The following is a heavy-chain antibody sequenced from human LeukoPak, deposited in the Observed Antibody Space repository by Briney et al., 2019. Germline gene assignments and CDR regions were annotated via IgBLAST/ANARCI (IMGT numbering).Heavy chain of an antibody. CDR1: GGSISSSSYY. Sequence: SETLSLTCTVSGGSISSSSYYWGWIRQPPGKGLEWIGSIYYSGSTYYNPSLKSRDTISVDTSKNQFSLKLSSVTAADTAVYYCARSLRLRPYYLDYWGQGTLVTVSS. CDR3: ARSLRLRPYYLDY. V-gene: IGHV4-39*01. CDR2: IYYSGST. J-gene: IGHJ4*02. D-gene: IGHD5-12*01.